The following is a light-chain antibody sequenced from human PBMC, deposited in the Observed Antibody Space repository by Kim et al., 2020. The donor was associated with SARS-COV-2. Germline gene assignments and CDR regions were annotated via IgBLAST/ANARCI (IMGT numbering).Light chain of an antibody. CDR1: QYICNY. Sequence: SSSVGDRVTITCHARQYICNYLNWYQLKPGKAPKLLIYYASNLETGVPSRFSGSGSGTDFTFTISSLQPEVIATYHCQPYDNLPHSFGPGILLEI. V-gene: IGKV1-33*01. CDR3: QPYDNLPHS. J-gene: IGKJ2*03. CDR2: YAS.